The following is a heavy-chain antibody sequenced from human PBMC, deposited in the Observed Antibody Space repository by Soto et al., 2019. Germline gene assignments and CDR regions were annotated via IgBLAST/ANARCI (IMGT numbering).Heavy chain of an antibody. CDR1: GFTFYSYW. Sequence: GGSLRLSCAASGFTFYSYWMSWVLQAPGKGLEWVANIKQDGSEKYYVDSVKGRFTISRDNAKNSLYLQMNSLRAEDTAVYYCAREGFELPFDYWGQGTLVTVSS. D-gene: IGHD1-7*01. J-gene: IGHJ4*02. V-gene: IGHV3-7*05. CDR2: IKQDGSEK. CDR3: AREGFELPFDY.